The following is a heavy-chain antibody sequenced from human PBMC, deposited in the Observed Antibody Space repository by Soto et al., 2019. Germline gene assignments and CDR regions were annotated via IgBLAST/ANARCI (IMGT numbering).Heavy chain of an antibody. CDR2: ISGTGVYS. J-gene: IGHJ4*02. Sequence: EVQLLESGGDFVQPGGSLRLSCVASGFTFSPYAMAWVRQASGKGLEWVAAISGTGVYSYYADSVKGRFTISTDNYKNMVFLQMSSLRAADTAIYYCARISCSGSRCCVASGAGSRFDHWGQGTQVAVS. D-gene: IGHD2-15*01. V-gene: IGHV3-23*01. CDR3: ARISCSGSRCCVASGAGSRFDH. CDR1: GFTFSPYA.